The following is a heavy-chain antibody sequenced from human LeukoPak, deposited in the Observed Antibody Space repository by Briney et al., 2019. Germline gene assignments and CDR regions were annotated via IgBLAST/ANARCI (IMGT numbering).Heavy chain of an antibody. CDR2: ISGSGGST. CDR3: TTDGFTWAGYYHYGMDV. Sequence: GGSLRLSCAASGFTFSSYAMSWVRQAPGKGLEWVSAISGSGGSTYYADSVKGRFTISRDNSKNTLYLQMNSLKIEDTAVYYCTTDGFTWAGYYHYGMDVWGQGTTVTVSS. CDR1: GFTFSSYA. J-gene: IGHJ6*02. V-gene: IGHV3-23*01. D-gene: IGHD1-26*01.